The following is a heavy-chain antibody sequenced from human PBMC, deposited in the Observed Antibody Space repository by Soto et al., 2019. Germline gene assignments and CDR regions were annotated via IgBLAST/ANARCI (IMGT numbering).Heavy chain of an antibody. J-gene: IGHJ1*01. CDR1: GFTFSSYS. CDR2: ISSSSYI. Sequence: PVGSLRLSCAASGFTFSSYSMSWVRQAPGKGLEWVSSISSSSYIYYADSVKGRFTISRDNAKNSLYLQMNSLRAEDTALYYCARGSVFRYYYDSSGYWFQHWGQGTLVTVSS. V-gene: IGHV3-21*01. D-gene: IGHD3-22*01. CDR3: ARGSVFRYYYDSSGYWFQH.